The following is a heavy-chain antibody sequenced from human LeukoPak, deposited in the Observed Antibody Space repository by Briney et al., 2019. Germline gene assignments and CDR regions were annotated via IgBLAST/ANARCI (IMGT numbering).Heavy chain of an antibody. V-gene: IGHV4-61*02. J-gene: IGHJ5*02. CDR1: GGSISSGSYY. CDR2: IYTSGST. D-gene: IGHD2-2*01. CDR3: ARALMTGSSTSWPYNWFDP. Sequence: SQTLSLTCTVSGGSISSGSYYWSWIRQPAGKGLEWIGRIYTSGSTNYNPSLKTRVTISVDTSKNQFSLKLSSVTAADTAVYYCARALMTGSSTSWPYNWFDPWGQGTLVTVSS.